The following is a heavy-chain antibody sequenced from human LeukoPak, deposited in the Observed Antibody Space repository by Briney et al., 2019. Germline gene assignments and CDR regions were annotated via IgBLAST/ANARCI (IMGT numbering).Heavy chain of an antibody. J-gene: IGHJ4*02. CDR1: GFTFSSYA. V-gene: IGHV3-23*01. CDR2: ISGSGGST. D-gene: IGHD6-19*01. Sequence: GGSLRLSCAASGFTFSSYAVSWVRQAPGKGLEWVSAISGSGGSTYYADSVKGRFTISRDNSKNTLYLQMNSLRAEDTAVYYCAKDLGSGWYIGCFDYWGQGTLVTVSS. CDR3: AKDLGSGWYIGCFDY.